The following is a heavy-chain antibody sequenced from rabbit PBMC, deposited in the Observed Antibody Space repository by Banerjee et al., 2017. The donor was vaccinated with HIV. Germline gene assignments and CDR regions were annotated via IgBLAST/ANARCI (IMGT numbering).Heavy chain of an antibody. D-gene: IGHD1-1*01. CDR1: GFDLSSYYY. CDR2: IYTGSSGYT. Sequence: QSLEESGGDLVKPGASLTLTCTASGFDLSSYYYMCWVRQAPGKGLEWIACIYTGSSGYTYYASWAKGRFTISKTSSTTVTLQMTSLTAADTATYFCARDSGGAGGGGLWGQGTLVTVS. J-gene: IGHJ3*01. V-gene: IGHV1S40*01. CDR3: ARDSGGAGGGGL.